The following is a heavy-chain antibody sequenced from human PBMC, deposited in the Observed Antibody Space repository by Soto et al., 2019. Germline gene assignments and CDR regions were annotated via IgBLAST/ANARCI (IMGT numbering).Heavy chain of an antibody. V-gene: IGHV4-59*08. CDR1: GGSISSYY. CDR3: ARNYGPGYPFAY. CDR2: IYYSGST. J-gene: IGHJ4*02. Sequence: SETLSLTCTVSGGSISSYYWSWIRQPPGKGLEWIGYIYYSGSTHYNPSLKSRVTISVDTSKNQFSLKLSSVTAADTAVYYCARNYGPGYPFAYWAQGTLVTVS. D-gene: IGHD4-17*01.